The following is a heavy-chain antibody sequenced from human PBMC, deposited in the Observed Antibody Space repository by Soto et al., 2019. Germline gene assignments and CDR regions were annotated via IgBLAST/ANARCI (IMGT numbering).Heavy chain of an antibody. Sequence: QVQLVQSGAEVKKPGASVKVSCKASGYIFTNYAIHWVRQAPGQRLECMGWINAGHGDTQYSQKFQGRVTITRDTSAKTAYMELRSLRYEDTALYFCARAPLYSNRWQGLFDPWGQGTLVTVSS. D-gene: IGHD6-13*01. V-gene: IGHV1-3*01. CDR3: ARAPLYSNRWQGLFDP. CDR1: GYIFTNYA. CDR2: INAGHGDT. J-gene: IGHJ5*02.